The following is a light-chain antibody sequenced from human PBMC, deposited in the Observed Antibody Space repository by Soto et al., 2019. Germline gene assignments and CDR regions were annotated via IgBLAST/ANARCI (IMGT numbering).Light chain of an antibody. CDR2: DAS. J-gene: IGKJ1*01. CDR3: QQYNTYWK. CDR1: QNVNNW. Sequence: DIQMTQFPSALSASVGDRVTITCRASQNVNNWLAWYQHKPGKAPQLLIHDASVLETGVPSRFSGSGSGTEFTLAISGLQSDDFATYSCQQYNTYWKFGPGTKVE. V-gene: IGKV1-5*01.